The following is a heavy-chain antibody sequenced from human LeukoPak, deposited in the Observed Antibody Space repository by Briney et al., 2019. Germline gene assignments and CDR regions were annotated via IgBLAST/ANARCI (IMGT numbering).Heavy chain of an antibody. CDR2: IYYSGST. J-gene: IGHJ5*02. D-gene: IGHD3-22*01. V-gene: IGHV4-61*01. CDR1: GGSVSSCSYY. CDR3: ASPRSYYDSSGYYIS. Sequence: SETLSLTCTVSGGSVSSCSYYWSWIRQPPGKGLEWIGYIYYSGSTNYNPSLKSRVTISVDTSKNQFSLKLSSVTAADTAVYYCASPRSYYDSSGYYISWGQGTLVTVSS.